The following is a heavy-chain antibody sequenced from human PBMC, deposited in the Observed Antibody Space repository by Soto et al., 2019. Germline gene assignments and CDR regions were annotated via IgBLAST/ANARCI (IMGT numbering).Heavy chain of an antibody. CDR1: GGSISSYY. V-gene: IGHV4-59*01. D-gene: IGHD2-21*02. CDR3: ESTHIVVVTDAFDI. J-gene: IGHJ3*02. CDR2: IYYSGNT. Sequence: SETLSLTCPVSGGSISSYYWCWIWQSPGKGLEWIGYIYYSGNTNYNPSLKSRVTISVDTSTNQFSLKLSSVTAADTAVYYCESTHIVVVTDAFDIWGQWTILTVS.